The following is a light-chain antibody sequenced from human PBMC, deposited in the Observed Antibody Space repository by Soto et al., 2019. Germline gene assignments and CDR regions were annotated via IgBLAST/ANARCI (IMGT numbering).Light chain of an antibody. Sequence: EIVMTQSPVTLSVSPGETASLSCRASQSAGNFLAWYQQKPGQAPRLLIYGASSRATGIPDRFSGSGSGTDFTLTISRLEPEDFAVYYCQQYGTSPLTFGGGTKVEIK. J-gene: IGKJ4*01. V-gene: IGKV3-20*01. CDR3: QQYGTSPLT. CDR1: QSAGNF. CDR2: GAS.